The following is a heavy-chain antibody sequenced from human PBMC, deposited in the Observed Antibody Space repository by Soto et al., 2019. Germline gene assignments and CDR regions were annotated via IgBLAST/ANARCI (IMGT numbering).Heavy chain of an antibody. CDR1: GYIFTAYS. D-gene: IGHD3-16*01. J-gene: IGHJ6*02. CDR3: ARDFWGAIGHYGVDV. Sequence: QVHLVQSGPEVRKPGASVRVSCEASGYIFTAYSIHWVRQAPGQRLEWMGWINAGNGNTKYSQKFQGRLIITRDTSATTVYMDLSGLRSEDTAVYFCARDFWGAIGHYGVDVWGQGTTVSVSS. CDR2: INAGNGNT. V-gene: IGHV1-3*01.